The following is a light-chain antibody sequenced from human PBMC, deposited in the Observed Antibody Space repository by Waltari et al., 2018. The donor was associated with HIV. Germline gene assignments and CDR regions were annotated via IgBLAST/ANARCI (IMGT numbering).Light chain of an antibody. CDR1: SSNIGRNT. CDR2: SDN. CDR3: ATWDGSLNGV. Sequence: QSVLTQAPSASGTPGQRVLIPCSGSSSNIGRNTVSWYQQLPGTAPKLLIFSDNRRPSGIPERFSGSKSGTSASLAISGLQIEDEGDYFCATWDGSLNGVFGGGTKLTVL. V-gene: IGLV1-44*01. J-gene: IGLJ3*02.